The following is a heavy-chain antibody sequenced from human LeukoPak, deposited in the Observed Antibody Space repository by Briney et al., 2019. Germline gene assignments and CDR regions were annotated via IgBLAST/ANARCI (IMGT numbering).Heavy chain of an antibody. J-gene: IGHJ4*02. D-gene: IGHD2-2*02. V-gene: IGHV5-51*01. CDR2: IYPGDPDT. Sequence: GESLKISCKGSGYSFTSYWIGWVRQMPGKGLEWMGIIYPGDPDTRYSPSFQGQVTISADKSISTAYLQWSSLKASDTAMYYCARSGCSSTSCYTGFDYWGQGTLVTVSS. CDR1: GYSFTSYW. CDR3: ARSGCSSTSCYTGFDY.